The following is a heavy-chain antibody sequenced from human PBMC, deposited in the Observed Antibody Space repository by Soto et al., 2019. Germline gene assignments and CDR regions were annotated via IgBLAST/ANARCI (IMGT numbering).Heavy chain of an antibody. Sequence: EVQLLESGGGLVQPGGSLRLSCAASGFTFSSYDMPWVRQPPGKGLEWVSTVSGGGGGTYYADSVKGRFTISRDNSKNTLYLQMNSLRAEDTAVYYCAKRGIFGANDYWGQGTLLTVSS. CDR2: VSGGGGGT. CDR1: GFTFSSYD. J-gene: IGHJ4*02. D-gene: IGHD3-3*01. V-gene: IGHV3-23*01. CDR3: AKRGIFGANDY.